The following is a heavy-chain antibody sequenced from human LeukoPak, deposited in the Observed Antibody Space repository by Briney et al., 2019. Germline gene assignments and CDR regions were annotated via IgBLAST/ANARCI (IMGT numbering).Heavy chain of an antibody. CDR2: IIPIFGTA. CDR3: ARAISNYTAMVSDAFDI. J-gene: IGHJ3*02. D-gene: IGHD5-18*01. Sequence: GASVKVSCKASGGTFSSYAISWVRQAPGQGLEWMGGIIPIFGTANYAQKFQGRVTITTDESTSTAYMELSGLRSEDTAVYYCARAISNYTAMVSDAFDIWGQGTMVTVSS. V-gene: IGHV1-69*05. CDR1: GGTFSSYA.